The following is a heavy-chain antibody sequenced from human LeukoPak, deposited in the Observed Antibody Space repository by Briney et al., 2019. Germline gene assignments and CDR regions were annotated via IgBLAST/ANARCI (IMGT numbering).Heavy chain of an antibody. CDR2: IYYSGST. CDR3: AGLRGMATAASNRFHP. V-gene: IGHV4-59*01. J-gene: IGHJ5*02. CDR1: GGSISSYY. Sequence: SETLSLTCTLSGGSISSYYWSWIRQPPGKGLEWIGYIYYSGSTNYNPSLKSRVTISVDTSKNQFSLNLSSVPAADTPVSYFAGLRGMATAASNRFHPWGQGTLVTVSA. D-gene: IGHD2-2*01.